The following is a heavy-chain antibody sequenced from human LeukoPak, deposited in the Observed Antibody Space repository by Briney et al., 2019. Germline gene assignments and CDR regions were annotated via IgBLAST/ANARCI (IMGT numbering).Heavy chain of an antibody. CDR3: ARDQGGYYDILTGADAFDI. Sequence: PGGSLRLPCAASGFTFDTYAMHWVRQAPGKGLEYVSAISSNGGSTYYANSVKGRFTISRDNSKNTLYLQMGSLRAEDMAVYYCARDQGGYYDILTGADAFDIWGQGTMVTVSS. D-gene: IGHD3-9*01. V-gene: IGHV3-64*01. J-gene: IGHJ3*02. CDR2: ISSNGGST. CDR1: GFTFDTYA.